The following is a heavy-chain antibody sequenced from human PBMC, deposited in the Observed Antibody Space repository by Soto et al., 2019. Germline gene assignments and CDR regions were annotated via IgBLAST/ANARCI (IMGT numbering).Heavy chain of an antibody. CDR1: GGSFSGYY. CDR2: INHSGST. Sequence: QVQLQQWGAGLLKPSETLSLTCAVYGGSFSGYYWSWIRQPPGKGLEWIGEINHSGSTNYNPSLKSRVTISVDTSKNQFSLKLSSVTAADTAVYYCATSSAAAPDYWGQGTLVTVSS. V-gene: IGHV4-34*01. CDR3: ATSSAAAPDY. J-gene: IGHJ4*02. D-gene: IGHD2-2*01.